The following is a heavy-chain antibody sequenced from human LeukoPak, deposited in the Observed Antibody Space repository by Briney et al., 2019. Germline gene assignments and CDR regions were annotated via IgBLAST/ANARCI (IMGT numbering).Heavy chain of an antibody. CDR2: VDQSAKE. D-gene: IGHD3-10*01. V-gene: IGHV3-7*01. J-gene: IGHJ4*02. Sequence: GGSLRLSCAASGFTFSSDSISWVRQSPGKGLEWAANVDQSAKEYYLASVKGRFFVSRDNAKSSASLQMNSLRVEDTAIYYCARLAGFGGSNWYFESWGQGTLVIVSS. CDR1: GFTFSSDS. CDR3: ARLAGFGGSNWYFES.